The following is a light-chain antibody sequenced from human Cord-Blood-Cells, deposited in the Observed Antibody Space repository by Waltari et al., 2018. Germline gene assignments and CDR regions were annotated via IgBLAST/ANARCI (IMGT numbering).Light chain of an antibody. V-gene: IGLV2-23*01. CDR3: CSYAGSSTWV. J-gene: IGLJ3*02. Sequence: QSALTQPASVSGSPGQSITISCTGTSSDVGSYNLFSWYQQHPGKAPKLRIYEGSKRPSGFSNRFSGSKSGNTASLTISGLQAEDEADYYCCSYAGSSTWVFGGGTKLTVL. CDR1: SSDVGSYNL. CDR2: EGS.